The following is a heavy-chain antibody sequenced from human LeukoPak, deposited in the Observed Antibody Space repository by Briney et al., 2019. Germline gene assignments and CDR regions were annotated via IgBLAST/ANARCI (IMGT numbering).Heavy chain of an antibody. Sequence: PSETLSLTCTVSGDSISSGDHYWSWIRQPPGKGLEWIGYIHYSGSTYYNPSLKSRLIMSVDMSKNQFSLSLNSLTAADSAVYYCARGAAKKNSCNFFNYWGQGPLVPVSS. CDR1: GDSISSGDHY. D-gene: IGHD2/OR15-2a*01. CDR3: ARGAAKKNSCNFFNY. CDR2: IHYSGST. V-gene: IGHV4-30-4*01. J-gene: IGHJ4*02.